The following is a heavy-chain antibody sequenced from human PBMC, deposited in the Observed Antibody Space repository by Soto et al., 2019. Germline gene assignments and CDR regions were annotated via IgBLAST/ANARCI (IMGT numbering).Heavy chain of an antibody. V-gene: IGHV3-21*01. CDR1: GFTFSSYS. CDR2: ISSSSSYI. CDR3: ARSGVVAATFAEYFQH. J-gene: IGHJ1*01. Sequence: GGSLRLSCAASGFTFSSYSMNWVRQAPWKGLEWVSSISSSSSYIYYADSVKGRFTISRDNAKNSLYLQMNSLRAEDTAVYYCARSGVVAATFAEYFQHWGQGTLVTVSS. D-gene: IGHD2-15*01.